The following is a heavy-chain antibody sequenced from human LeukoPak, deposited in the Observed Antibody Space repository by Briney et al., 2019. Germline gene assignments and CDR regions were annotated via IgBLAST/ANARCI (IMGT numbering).Heavy chain of an antibody. J-gene: IGHJ5*02. V-gene: IGHV1-69-2*01. CDR1: GYTFSDYY. D-gene: IGHD6-19*01. CDR3: ATGRESSASCWALGWFDP. CDR2: VDPEDGKT. Sequence: ASVKISCKASGYTFSDYYIQWVQQVPGKGLEWMGRVDPEDGKTVYAEKFQDRVIITADTSTDTAYMEVTRLRSEDTAMYYCATGRESSASCWALGWFDPWGQGTLVTVSS.